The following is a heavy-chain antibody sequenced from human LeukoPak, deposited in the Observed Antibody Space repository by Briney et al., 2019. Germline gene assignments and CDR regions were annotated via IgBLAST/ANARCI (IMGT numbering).Heavy chain of an antibody. Sequence: PSETLSLTCAVYGGSFSGYYWSWIRQPPGKGLEWIGEINHSGSTNYNPSLKSRVTIPVDTSKNQFSLKLSSVTAADTAVYYCARWVDGAGVFDYRGQGTLVTVSS. CDR1: GGSFSGYY. CDR2: INHSGST. D-gene: IGHD3-10*01. V-gene: IGHV4-34*01. J-gene: IGHJ4*02. CDR3: ARWVDGAGVFDY.